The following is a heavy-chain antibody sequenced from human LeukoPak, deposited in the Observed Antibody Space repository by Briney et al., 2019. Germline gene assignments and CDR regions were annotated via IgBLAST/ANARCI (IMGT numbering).Heavy chain of an antibody. V-gene: IGHV3-23*01. J-gene: IGHJ4*02. D-gene: IGHD1-1*01. Sequence: VGSLRLSCAASGFTFSSIAMTWVRQAPGEGLEWVSTIRSNGDTAYNADSVKGRFTISRDNSKNTLYLQMNSLRVEDTAIYYCAKGQELDDGVFDSWGQGTLVTVSS. CDR2: IRSNGDTA. CDR1: GFTFSSIA. CDR3: AKGQELDDGVFDS.